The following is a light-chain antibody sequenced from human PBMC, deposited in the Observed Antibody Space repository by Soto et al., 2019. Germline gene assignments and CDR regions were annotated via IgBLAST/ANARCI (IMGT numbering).Light chain of an antibody. J-gene: IGLJ1*01. V-gene: IGLV1-51*02. CDR2: ENN. CDR3: ETWDGSLSGLYV. Sequence: QAVLTQPPSMSAAPGQKVTISCSGSSSNIANNYVSWYQQLPGSAPKLLIYENNKRPSGIPDRFSGSKSGTSATLGITGLQTGDEADYYCETWDGSLSGLYVFGTGTKLTVL. CDR1: SSNIANNY.